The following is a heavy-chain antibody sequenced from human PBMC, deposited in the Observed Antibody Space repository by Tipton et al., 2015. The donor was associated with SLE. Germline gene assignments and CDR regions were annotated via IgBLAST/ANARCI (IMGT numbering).Heavy chain of an antibody. D-gene: IGHD7-27*01. CDR1: GGSISSADYY. J-gene: IGHJ4*02. CDR3: AKGGTGKFDY. CDR2: IYYTISA. V-gene: IGHV4-31*03. Sequence: TLSLTCTVSGGSISSADYYWSWIRRHPGKGLEWIGYIYYTISAYYNPSLKSRVIISLDTSKNHFSLKLSSVTAAETAVYYCAKGGTGKFDYWGQGTLVTVSS.